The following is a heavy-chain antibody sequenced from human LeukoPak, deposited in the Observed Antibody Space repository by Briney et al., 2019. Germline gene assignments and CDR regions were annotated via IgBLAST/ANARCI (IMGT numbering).Heavy chain of an antibody. CDR3: AKDRNLGEQWLIMESFDY. CDR1: GFTFSSYA. V-gene: IGHV3-23*01. J-gene: IGHJ4*02. Sequence: GGSLRLSCAASGFTFSSYAMTWVRQAPGKGLEWVSGISGGGGSTYYADSVKGRFAISRDNSKNTLYLQMNSLRAEDTAVYYCAKDRNLGEQWLIMESFDYWGQGTLVTVSS. CDR2: ISGGGGST. D-gene: IGHD6-19*01.